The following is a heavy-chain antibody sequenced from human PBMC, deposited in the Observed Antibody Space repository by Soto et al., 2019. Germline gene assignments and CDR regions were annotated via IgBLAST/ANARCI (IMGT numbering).Heavy chain of an antibody. V-gene: IGHV1-18*01. CDR3: ARDTKADYYDSSGTDAY. CDR1: GYTFTSYG. Sequence: ASVKVSCKASGYTFTSYGISWVRQAPGQGLEWMGWISAYNGNTNYAQKLQGRVTMTTDTSTSTAYMELRSLRSDDTAVYYCARDTKADYYDSSGTDAYWGQGTLVTVYS. J-gene: IGHJ4*02. D-gene: IGHD3-22*01. CDR2: ISAYNGNT.